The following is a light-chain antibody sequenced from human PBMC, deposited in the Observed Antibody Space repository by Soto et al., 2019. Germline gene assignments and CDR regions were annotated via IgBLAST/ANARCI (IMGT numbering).Light chain of an antibody. CDR3: QSYDSSLSGHVV. J-gene: IGLJ2*01. CDR2: YNN. CDR1: SSNLGAAFA. Sequence: QSVLTQPPSVSAAPGQKVTISCSGSSSNLGAAFAVQWYQQLPGAAPKLLIYYNNNRPSGVPDRFSGSKSGTSAFLAITGLQADDEADYYCQSYDSSLSGHVVFGGGTKLTVL. V-gene: IGLV1-40*01.